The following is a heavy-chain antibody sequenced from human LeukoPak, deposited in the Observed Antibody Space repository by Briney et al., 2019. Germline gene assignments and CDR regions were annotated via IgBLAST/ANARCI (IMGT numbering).Heavy chain of an antibody. CDR2: IYHSGST. D-gene: IGHD5-12*01. CDR1: GGSISSGGYY. J-gene: IGHJ4*02. Sequence: PSQTLSLTCTVSGGSISSGGYYWSWIRQPPGKGLEWIGYIYHSGSTYYNPSLKSRVTISVDRSKNQFSLKLSSVTAADTAVHYCARGRGYSGYDLPARDFDYWGQGTLVTVSS. CDR3: ARGRGYSGYDLPARDFDY. V-gene: IGHV4-30-2*01.